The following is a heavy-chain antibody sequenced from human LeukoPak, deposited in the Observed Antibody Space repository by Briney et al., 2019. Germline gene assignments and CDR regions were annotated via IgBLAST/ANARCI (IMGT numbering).Heavy chain of an antibody. V-gene: IGHV4-30-2*02. CDR2: IYHSGST. Sequence: SETLSLTCTDSGGSISSGGYYWSWIRQPPGKGLEWIGYIYHSGSTYYNPSLKSRVTISVDTSKNQFSLKLSSVTAADTAVYYCAAGIWAGFYHGYFFDYWGQGTLVTVSS. J-gene: IGHJ4*02. D-gene: IGHD3/OR15-3a*01. CDR3: AAGIWAGFYHGYFFDY. CDR1: GGSISSGGYY.